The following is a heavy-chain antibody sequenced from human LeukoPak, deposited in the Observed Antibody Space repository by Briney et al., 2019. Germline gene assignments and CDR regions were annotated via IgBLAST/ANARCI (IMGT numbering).Heavy chain of an antibody. Sequence: PSETLSLTCAVYGGSFSGYYWSWIRQPPGKGLEWIGGINHSGSTNYNPSLKSRVTISVDTSKNQFSLKLSSVTAADTAVYYCATSRDYVWGSYSFWGQGTLVTVSS. CDR1: GGSFSGYY. CDR2: INHSGST. D-gene: IGHD3-16*01. J-gene: IGHJ4*02. CDR3: ATSRDYVWGSYSF. V-gene: IGHV4-34*01.